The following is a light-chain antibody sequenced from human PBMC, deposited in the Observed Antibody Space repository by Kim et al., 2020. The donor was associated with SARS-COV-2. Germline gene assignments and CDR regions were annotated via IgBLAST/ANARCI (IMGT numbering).Light chain of an antibody. CDR3: SSYTFSSTLVV. CDR1: NRVVGGCNS. CDR2: DVT. V-gene: IGLV2-14*03. Sequence: QSLIIPCSGTNRVVGGCNSVSWYQQHPRKAPKLLIYDVTNRPSGVSNRFSVSKSGNKASLTISGLQTEDDADYYCSSYTFSSTLVVFGGGTQLTGL. J-gene: IGLJ2*01.